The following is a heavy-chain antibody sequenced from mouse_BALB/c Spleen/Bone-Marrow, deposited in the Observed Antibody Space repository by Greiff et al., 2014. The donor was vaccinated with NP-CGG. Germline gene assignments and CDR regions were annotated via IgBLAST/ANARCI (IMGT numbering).Heavy chain of an antibody. CDR2: ISYNGST. CDR1: GFSITSGYS. V-gene: IGHV3-2*02. CDR3: ARGITTAWFAY. D-gene: IGHD2-4*01. Sequence: VQLKESGPGLVKPSQSLSLTCTVTGFSITSGYSWNWIRQFSGNKMEGMGGISYNGSTSYNPSLKSRISITRDTSKNQFFLQLNSVTTEDTATYYCARGITTAWFAYWGQGTLVTVSA. J-gene: IGHJ3*01.